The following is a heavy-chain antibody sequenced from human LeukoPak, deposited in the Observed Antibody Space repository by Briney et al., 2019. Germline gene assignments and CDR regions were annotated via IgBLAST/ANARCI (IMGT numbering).Heavy chain of an antibody. D-gene: IGHD6-19*01. J-gene: IGHJ4*02. CDR3: ARRSSGGGLFDY. CDR1: GGSISSYY. Sequence: SETLSLTCTVSGGSISSYYWGWIRQPPGKGLEWIGSIFYSGNTYYDASLKSRVTISVDTSKNHFSLKLSSVTSADTAVYYCARRSSGGGLFDYWGQGTLVTVSS. V-gene: IGHV4-39*02. CDR2: IFYSGNT.